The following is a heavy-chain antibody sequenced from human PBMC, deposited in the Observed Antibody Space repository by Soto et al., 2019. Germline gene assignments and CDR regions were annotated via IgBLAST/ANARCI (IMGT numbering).Heavy chain of an antibody. J-gene: IGHJ4*02. CDR3: ARDPPPPDY. Sequence: QVQLVQSGAEVKKPGASVKVSCKASGYTFASYAISWMRQAPGQGLEWMGWISAYNGNTNYAQKPQGILTMTTDTSTSTAYMEPRSLRSDDTAVYYCARDPPPPDYWGQGTLVTVSS. CDR1: GYTFASYA. V-gene: IGHV1-18*01. CDR2: ISAYNGNT.